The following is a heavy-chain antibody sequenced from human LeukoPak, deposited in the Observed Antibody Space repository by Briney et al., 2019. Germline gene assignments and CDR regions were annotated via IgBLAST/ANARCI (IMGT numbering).Heavy chain of an antibody. CDR3: ARDYDFWSADDAFDI. Sequence: SETLSLTCTVSGGSISSYYWSWIRQPAGKGLEWIGRIYTSGSTNYNPSLESRVTMSVDTSKNQFSLKLSSVTAADTAVYYCARDYDFWSADDAFDIWGQGTMVTVSS. V-gene: IGHV4-4*07. D-gene: IGHD3-3*01. J-gene: IGHJ3*02. CDR2: IYTSGST. CDR1: GGSISSYY.